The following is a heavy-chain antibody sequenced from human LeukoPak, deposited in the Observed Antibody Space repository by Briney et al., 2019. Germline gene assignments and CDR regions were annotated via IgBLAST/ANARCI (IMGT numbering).Heavy chain of an antibody. CDR3: ARGGGYCSSTSCRGPYYFDY. CDR1: GDSISSGGYY. D-gene: IGHD2-2*01. Sequence: PSQTLSLTCTVSGDSISSGGYYWSWIRQHPGKGLEWIGYIHYSGSTYYNPSLKSRVTISVDTSKNQFSLKLSSVTAADTAVYYCARGGGYCSSTSCRGPYYFDYWGQGTLVTVSS. J-gene: IGHJ4*02. CDR2: IHYSGST. V-gene: IGHV4-31*03.